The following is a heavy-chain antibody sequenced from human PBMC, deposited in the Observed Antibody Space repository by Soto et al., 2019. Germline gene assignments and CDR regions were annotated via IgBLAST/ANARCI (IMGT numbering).Heavy chain of an antibody. CDR1: GYTFTDYF. J-gene: IGHJ3*02. CDR3: ARLMHYSHSGGSSHSGFDM. CDR2: INPYSGGA. V-gene: IGHV1-2*02. D-gene: IGHD2-21*01. Sequence: QVQLVQSGAEVKKPGASVKVSCEASGYTFTDYFIHWVRQAPGQGLEWIGWINPYSGGADLSQKFQGSVTMTRDTSISTAYMEVSSLRSDDTAVFYCARLMHYSHSGGSSHSGFDMWGQGTLVTVSS.